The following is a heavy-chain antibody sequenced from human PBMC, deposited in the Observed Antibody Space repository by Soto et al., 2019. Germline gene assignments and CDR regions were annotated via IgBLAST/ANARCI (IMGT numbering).Heavy chain of an antibody. V-gene: IGHV5-51*01. CDR1: GYSFTSYW. Sequence: PGESLKISCKGSGYSFTSYWIGWVRQMPGKGLEWMGIICPGDSDTRYSPSFQGQVTISADKSISTAYLQWSSLKASDTAMYYCARQSYYDSSGYTLPDYWGQGTLVTVSS. J-gene: IGHJ4*02. CDR3: ARQSYYDSSGYTLPDY. CDR2: ICPGDSDT. D-gene: IGHD3-22*01.